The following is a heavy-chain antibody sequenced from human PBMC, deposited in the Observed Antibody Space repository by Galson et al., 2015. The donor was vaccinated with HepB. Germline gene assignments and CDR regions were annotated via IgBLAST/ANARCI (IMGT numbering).Heavy chain of an antibody. CDR3: ARDPGPDSYGDYYYYYGMDV. CDR2: IIPIFGTA. D-gene: IGHD5-18*01. J-gene: IGHJ6*02. CDR1: GGTFSSYA. V-gene: IGHV1-69*13. Sequence: SVKVSCKASGGTFSSYAISWVRQAPRQGLEWMGGIIPIFGTANYAQKFQGRVTITADESTSTAYMELSSLRSEDTAVYYCARDPGPDSYGDYYYYYGMDVWGQGTTVTVSS.